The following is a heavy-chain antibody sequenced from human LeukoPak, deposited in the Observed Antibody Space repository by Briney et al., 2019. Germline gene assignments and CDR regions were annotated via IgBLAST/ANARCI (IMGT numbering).Heavy chain of an antibody. CDR3: ARGADYYGSDY. V-gene: IGHV4-59*01. CDR1: GGSISSYN. J-gene: IGHJ4*02. D-gene: IGHD3-10*01. CDR2: IYYSGST. Sequence: SETLSLTCTVSGGSISSYNWSWIRQPPGKGLEWIGYIYYSGSTNYNPSLKSRVTISVDTSKNQFSLKLSSVTAADTAVYYCARGADYYGSDYWGQGTLVTVSS.